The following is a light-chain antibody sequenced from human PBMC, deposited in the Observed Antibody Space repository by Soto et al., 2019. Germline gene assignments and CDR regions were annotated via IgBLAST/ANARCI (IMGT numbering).Light chain of an antibody. Sequence: QSALTQPASVSGSPGQSITISCTGTNSDVGSFNLVSWYQQHPGKVPKLIIYDVSSRPSGVSNRFSGSKSGNTASLTISGLQAEDEADYYCSSYTSSSSLEVFGGGTKVTVL. CDR3: SSYTSSSSLEV. J-gene: IGLJ2*01. V-gene: IGLV2-14*02. CDR2: DVS. CDR1: NSDVGSFNL.